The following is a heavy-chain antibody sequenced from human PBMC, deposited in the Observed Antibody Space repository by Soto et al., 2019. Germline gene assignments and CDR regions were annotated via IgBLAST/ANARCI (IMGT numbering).Heavy chain of an antibody. V-gene: IGHV3-23*01. Sequence: GGSLRLSCAASGFTFSSYAMSWVRQAPGKGLEWVSAISGSGGSTYYADSVKGRFTISRDNSKNTLYLQMNSLRAEDTAVYYCAKNKVVPAAMNIWFDPWGQGTLVTVSS. CDR2: ISGSGGST. J-gene: IGHJ5*02. D-gene: IGHD2-2*01. CDR3: AKNKVVPAAMNIWFDP. CDR1: GFTFSSYA.